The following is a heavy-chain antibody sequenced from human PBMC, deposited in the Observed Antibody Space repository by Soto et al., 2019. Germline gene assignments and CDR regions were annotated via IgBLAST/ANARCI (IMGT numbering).Heavy chain of an antibody. Sequence: QTLSLTCAISGDGVSSNSAAWNWIRQSPSRGLEWLGRTYYRSKWYNDYAVSVKSRITINPDTSKNQFSLQLNSVTPEDTAVYYCARGRIVVVPAAMADYYYYGMDVWGQGTTVTVSS. D-gene: IGHD2-2*01. J-gene: IGHJ6*02. CDR3: ARGRIVVVPAAMADYYYYGMDV. CDR1: GDGVSSNSAA. V-gene: IGHV6-1*01. CDR2: TYYRSKWYN.